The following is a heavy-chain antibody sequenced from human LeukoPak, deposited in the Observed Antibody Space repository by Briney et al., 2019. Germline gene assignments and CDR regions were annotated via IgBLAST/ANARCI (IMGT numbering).Heavy chain of an antibody. Sequence: GGSLRLSCAASGFSFSDAWMSWVRQIPGKGLEWVGRIESKTDGGTTDYAAPVKGRFTFSRDDSTNTLYLQMNSLKSEDTAVYYCTTYGSGRKFDYWGQGILVTVSS. CDR3: TTYGSGRKFDY. CDR1: GFSFSDAW. CDR2: IESKTDGGTT. D-gene: IGHD3-10*01. V-gene: IGHV3-15*04. J-gene: IGHJ4*02.